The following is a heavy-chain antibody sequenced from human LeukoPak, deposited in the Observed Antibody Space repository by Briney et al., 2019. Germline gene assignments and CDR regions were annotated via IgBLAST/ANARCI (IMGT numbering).Heavy chain of an antibody. D-gene: IGHD3-22*01. CDR2: ISGSGGST. CDR1: GFTFSSYA. Sequence: PAGSLRLSCAASGFTFSSYAMSWVRQAPGKGLEWVSAISGSGGSTYYADSVKGRFRISRDNSKNTLYLQMNSLRAEDTAVYYCAKDQGVLSSGYYYSYWGQGTLVTVSS. V-gene: IGHV3-23*01. CDR3: AKDQGVLSSGYYYSY. J-gene: IGHJ4*02.